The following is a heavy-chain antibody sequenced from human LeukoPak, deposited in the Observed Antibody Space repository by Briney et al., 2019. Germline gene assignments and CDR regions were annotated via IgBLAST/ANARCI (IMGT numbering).Heavy chain of an antibody. J-gene: IGHJ4*02. V-gene: IGHV3-23*01. D-gene: IGHD3-3*01. Sequence: GGSLRLSCAASGFTFAGHTMTWLRQAPGKGLEWVSIIGGRDDRTYYADSVEGRFTISRDNSKNILYLQMSSLSAEDTAVYYCAKDPNPFYDFWSGYKWGQGTLVTVSS. CDR3: AKDPNPFYDFWSGYK. CDR1: GFTFAGHT. CDR2: IGGRDDRT.